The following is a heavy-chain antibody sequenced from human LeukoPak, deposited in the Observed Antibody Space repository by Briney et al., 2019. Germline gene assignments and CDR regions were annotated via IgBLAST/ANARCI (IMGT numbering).Heavy chain of an antibody. V-gene: IGHV3-9*01. CDR2: ISWNSGSI. CDR3: AKEGGKVVAGDY. J-gene: IGHJ4*02. D-gene: IGHD3-10*01. Sequence: GGSLRLSCAASGFTFDDYAMHWVRQAPGKGLEWVSGISWNSGSIGYADSVKGRFTISRDNSKNTLFLHLSSLRAEDTAVYYCAKEGGKVVAGDYWGQGTLVTVSS. CDR1: GFTFDDYA.